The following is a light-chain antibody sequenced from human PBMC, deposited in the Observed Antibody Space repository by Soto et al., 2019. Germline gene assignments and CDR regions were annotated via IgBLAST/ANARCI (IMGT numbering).Light chain of an antibody. Sequence: EIVMTQSPATLSVSPGERATIACRASQSVSSNLAWYQQKPGKAPRLLIYGASTRATGIPARFSGSRSGTEFTLTISSLQSEDFAVYYCQHYNNWPLTFGQGTKVEIK. CDR2: GAS. V-gene: IGKV3-15*01. CDR1: QSVSSN. CDR3: QHYNNWPLT. J-gene: IGKJ1*01.